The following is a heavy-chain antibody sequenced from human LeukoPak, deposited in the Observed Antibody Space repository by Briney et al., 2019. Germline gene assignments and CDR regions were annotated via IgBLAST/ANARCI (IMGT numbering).Heavy chain of an antibody. J-gene: IGHJ3*02. CDR1: GYTFTSYG. V-gene: IGHV1-18*01. Sequence: GASVKVSCKASGYTFTSYGISWVRQAPGQGLEWMGWISAYNGKTNYAQKLQGRVTMTTDTSTSTAYMELRSLRSDDTAVYYCARDGAGDIVVVPASVIDAFDIWGQGTMVTVSS. D-gene: IGHD2-2*01. CDR3: ARDGAGDIVVVPASVIDAFDI. CDR2: ISAYNGKT.